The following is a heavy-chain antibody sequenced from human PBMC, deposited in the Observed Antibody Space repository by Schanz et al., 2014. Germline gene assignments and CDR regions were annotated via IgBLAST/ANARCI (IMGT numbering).Heavy chain of an antibody. V-gene: IGHV1-69*02. CDR2: IIPILGIA. J-gene: IGHJ4*02. Sequence: QVQLVQSGAEVKKPGSSVKVSCKASGGTFSTYTISWVRQAPGQGLEWMGRIIPILGIANYAQKFQGRVTSTADKSTFTAYMDVSSLRSEDTAVYSCASSGAGYSSSWDFDYWGQGTLVTVAS. D-gene: IGHD6-13*01. CDR1: GGTFSTYT. CDR3: ASSGAGYSSSWDFDY.